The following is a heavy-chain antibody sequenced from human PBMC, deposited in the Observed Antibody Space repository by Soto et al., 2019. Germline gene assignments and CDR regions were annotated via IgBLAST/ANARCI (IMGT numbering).Heavy chain of an antibody. J-gene: IGHJ5*02. V-gene: IGHV1-8*02. D-gene: IGHD5-18*01. CDR3: ARMESFGSLNWFDP. Sequence: ASVKVSCKASGYTFTNNDVSWVRQATGQGLEWMGWMNPGSGDTGYAQKFQGRVIMTRDISIATAYTELNSLTSEDTAIYYCARMESFGSLNWFDPWGQGTLVTVSS. CDR1: GYTFTNND. CDR2: MNPGSGDT.